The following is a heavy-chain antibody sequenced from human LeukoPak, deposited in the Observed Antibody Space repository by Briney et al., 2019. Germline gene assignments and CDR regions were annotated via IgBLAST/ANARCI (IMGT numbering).Heavy chain of an antibody. V-gene: IGHV4-30-2*01. Sequence: SETLSLTCTVSGGSISSGGYYWSWIRQPPGKGLEWIGYIYHSGSTYYNPSLESRVTISVDRSKNQFSLKLSPVTAADTAVYYCASAGDYGGNSNDAFDTWGQGTMVTVSS. J-gene: IGHJ3*02. CDR1: GGSISSGGYY. CDR3: ASAGDYGGNSNDAFDT. D-gene: IGHD4-23*01. CDR2: IYHSGST.